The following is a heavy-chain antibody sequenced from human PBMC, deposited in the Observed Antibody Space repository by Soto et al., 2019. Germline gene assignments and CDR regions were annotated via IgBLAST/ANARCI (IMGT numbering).Heavy chain of an antibody. CDR3: ARLGYCRSTSCYTAYYYYGMDV. CDR2: IYPGDSDT. V-gene: IGHV5-51*01. J-gene: IGHJ6*02. Sequence: GESLKISCKGSGYSFTSYWIGWVRQMPGKGLEWMGIIYPGDSDTRYSPSFQGQVTISADKSISTAYLQWSSLKASDTAMYYFARLGYCRSTSCYTAYYYYGMDVWGQGTTVTVSS. D-gene: IGHD2-2*02. CDR1: GYSFTSYW.